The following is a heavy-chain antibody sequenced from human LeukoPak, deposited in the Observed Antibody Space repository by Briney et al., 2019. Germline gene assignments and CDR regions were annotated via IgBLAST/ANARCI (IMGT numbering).Heavy chain of an antibody. CDR3: AKDDNWLQFES. CDR1: GFTFSTYG. V-gene: IGHV3-48*04. J-gene: IGHJ5*01. Sequence: GGSLRLSCAASGFTFSTYGMSWVRQAPGKGLEWVSYISSSGSTIYYADSVKGRFTISRDNAKNTLYLQMNSLRAEDTAVYYCAKDDNWLQFESWGQGTLVTVSS. D-gene: IGHD5-24*01. CDR2: ISSSGSTI.